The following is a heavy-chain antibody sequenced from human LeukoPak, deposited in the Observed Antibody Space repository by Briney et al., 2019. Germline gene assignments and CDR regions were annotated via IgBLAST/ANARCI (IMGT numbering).Heavy chain of an antibody. Sequence: SVKVSCKASGGTFSSYAISWVRQAPGQGLEWMGGIIPILGTANYAQKFQGRVTITADESTSTAYMELRSLRSDDTAVYYCARAWVPATARYYYYYMDVWGKGTTVTVSS. V-gene: IGHV1-69*13. D-gene: IGHD2-2*01. J-gene: IGHJ6*03. CDR2: IIPILGTA. CDR1: GGTFSSYA. CDR3: ARAWVPATARYYYYYMDV.